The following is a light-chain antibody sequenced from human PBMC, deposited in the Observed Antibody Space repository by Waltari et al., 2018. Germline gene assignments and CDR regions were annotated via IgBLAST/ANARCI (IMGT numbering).Light chain of an antibody. CDR3: SSQSSNYVVL. CDR2: DVS. Sequence: QSALTQPASVSGSPGQSVTIFCAGTSNDVGGYNSVSWYQEHPGQAPRVIIYDVSDRPSGVSDRFSGSKSCNTASLTISGLQAEDEADYYCSSQSSNYVVLFGGRTKLTVL. V-gene: IGLV2-14*01. J-gene: IGLJ2*01. CDR1: SNDVGGYNS.